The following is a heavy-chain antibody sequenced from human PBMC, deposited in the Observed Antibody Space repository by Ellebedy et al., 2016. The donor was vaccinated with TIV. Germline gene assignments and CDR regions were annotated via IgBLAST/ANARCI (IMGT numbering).Heavy chain of an antibody. D-gene: IGHD6-6*01. CDR1: GGSISSGGYY. Sequence: SETLSLTXTVSGGSISSGGYYWSWIRQHPGKGLEWIGYIYYSGSTYYNPSLKSRVTISVDTSKNQFSLKLSSVTAADTAVYYCARGGGLAARSTYWFDPWGQGTLVTVSS. CDR2: IYYSGST. V-gene: IGHV4-31*03. J-gene: IGHJ5*02. CDR3: ARGGGLAARSTYWFDP.